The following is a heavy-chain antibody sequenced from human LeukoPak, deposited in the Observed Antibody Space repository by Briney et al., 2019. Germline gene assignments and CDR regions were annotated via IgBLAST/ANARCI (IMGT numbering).Heavy chain of an antibody. CDR1: GFIFSSYG. CDR3: AKGDYSGSYYFDY. D-gene: IGHD1-26*01. V-gene: IGHV3-23*01. J-gene: IGHJ4*02. Sequence: PGGSLRLSCAVSGFIFSSYGMSWVRQGPGKGLEWVSVSGSGGSTYYADSVKGRFTISRDNSKNTLYLQMNSLRAEDTAVYYCAKGDYSGSYYFDYWGQGTLVTVS. CDR2: SGSGGST.